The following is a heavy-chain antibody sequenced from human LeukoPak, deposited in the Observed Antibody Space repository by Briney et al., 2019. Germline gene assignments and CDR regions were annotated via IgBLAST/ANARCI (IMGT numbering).Heavy chain of an antibody. Sequence: PSETLSLTCTVSGGSISSFYWSWIRQPPGKGLEWIGYFHYSGSTNSNPSLKSRVTISVDTSKNQIFLKLSSVTAADTAVYYCATHPPRYCTGGSCSDYWGQGTLVTVSS. CDR2: FHYSGST. J-gene: IGHJ4*02. V-gene: IGHV4-59*01. CDR1: GGSISSFY. CDR3: ATHPPRYCTGGSCSDY. D-gene: IGHD2-15*01.